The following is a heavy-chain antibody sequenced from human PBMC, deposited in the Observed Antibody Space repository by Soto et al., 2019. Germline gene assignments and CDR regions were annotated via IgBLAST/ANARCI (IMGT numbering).Heavy chain of an antibody. CDR1: GFSLSTNGVG. CDR3: AHSPRITMYDY. V-gene: IGHV2-5*02. J-gene: IGHJ4*02. CDR2: IYWEDDK. Sequence: QITLKESGPTLVKPTQTLTLTCTFSGFSLSTNGVGVGWIRQPPGKALEWLALIYWEDDKRYSPSLKSRLTLTKDTSKNRAVLTMTNMDPVDTATYYCAHSPRITMYDYWGQGTLVTVSS. D-gene: IGHD3-10*02.